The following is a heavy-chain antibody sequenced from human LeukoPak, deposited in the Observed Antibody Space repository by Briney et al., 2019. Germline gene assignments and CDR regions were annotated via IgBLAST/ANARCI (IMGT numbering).Heavy chain of an antibody. J-gene: IGHJ4*02. Sequence: PGGSLRLSCAASGFTFSSYAMHWVRQAPGKGLEWVAVISYDGSNKYYADSVKGRFTISRDNSKNTLYLQMNSLRAEDTAVYYCARAPELTEAAFDYWGQGTLATVSS. CDR2: ISYDGSNK. CDR1: GFTFSSYA. D-gene: IGHD1-26*01. CDR3: ARAPELTEAAFDY. V-gene: IGHV3-30-3*01.